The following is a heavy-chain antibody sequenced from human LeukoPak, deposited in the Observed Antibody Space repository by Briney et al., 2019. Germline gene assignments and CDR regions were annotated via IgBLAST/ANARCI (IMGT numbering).Heavy chain of an antibody. CDR1: GFTFSSYG. CDR3: AKKGEGYYDFWSGSNYYFDY. D-gene: IGHD3-3*01. J-gene: IGHJ4*02. CDR2: IRYDGSNK. Sequence: GGSLRLSCAASGFTFSSYGMHWVRQAPGKGLEWVTFIRYDGSNKYYADSVKGRFTISRDNSKNTLYLQMNSLRAEDTAVYYCAKKGEGYYDFWSGSNYYFDYWGQGTLVTVSS. V-gene: IGHV3-30*02.